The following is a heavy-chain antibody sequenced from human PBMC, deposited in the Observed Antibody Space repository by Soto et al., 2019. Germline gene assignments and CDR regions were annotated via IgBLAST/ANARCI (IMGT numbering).Heavy chain of an antibody. CDR3: ARGIEGWYQGRYYYGMDV. Sequence: QVQLQESGPGLVKPSETLSLTCTVSGGSVSSGSYYWSWIRQPPGKGLGWIGYIYYSGSTNYNPSLKSPVTKSVATSKNQFALKLSSVTAADTAVYYCARGIEGWYQGRYYYGMDVWGQGTTVTVSS. V-gene: IGHV4-61*01. D-gene: IGHD6-19*01. CDR2: IYYSGST. J-gene: IGHJ6*02. CDR1: GGSVSSGSYY.